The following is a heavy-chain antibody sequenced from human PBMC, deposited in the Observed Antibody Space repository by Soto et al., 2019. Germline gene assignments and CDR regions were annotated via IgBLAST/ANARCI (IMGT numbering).Heavy chain of an antibody. Sequence: GGSLRLSCAASGFTFSSYAMSWVRQAPGKGLEWVSAISGSGGSTYYADSVKGRFTISRDNSKNTLYLQMNSLRAEDTAVYYCAKLINYYGSGSAPYGMDVWGQGTTVTVSS. D-gene: IGHD3-10*01. CDR3: AKLINYYGSGSAPYGMDV. CDR1: GFTFSSYA. CDR2: ISGSGGST. V-gene: IGHV3-23*01. J-gene: IGHJ6*02.